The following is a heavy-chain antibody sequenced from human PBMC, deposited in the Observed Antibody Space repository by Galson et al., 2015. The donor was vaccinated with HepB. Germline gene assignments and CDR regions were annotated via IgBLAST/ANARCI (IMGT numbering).Heavy chain of an antibody. J-gene: IGHJ3*02. CDR1: GFTVSSNY. D-gene: IGHD3-22*01. CDR3: ASITYYYDSSGYYQDDI. V-gene: IGHV3-53*04. Sequence: SLRLSCAASGFTVSSNYMSWVRQAPGKGLEWVSVIYSGGSTYYADSLKGRFTISRHNSKNTLYLQMNSLRAEDTAVYYCASITYYYDSSGYYQDDIWGQGTMVTVSS. CDR2: IYSGGST.